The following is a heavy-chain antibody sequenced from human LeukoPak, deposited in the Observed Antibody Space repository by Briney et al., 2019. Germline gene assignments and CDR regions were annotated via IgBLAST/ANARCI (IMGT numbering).Heavy chain of an antibody. CDR2: ISSSSSYI. Sequence: GGSLRLSCAASGFTFSNAWMSWVRQAPGKGLEWVSSISSSSSYIYYADSVKGRFTISRDNAKNSLYLQMNSLRAEDTAVYYCARDRNFAFDYWGQGTLVTVSS. J-gene: IGHJ4*02. D-gene: IGHD1-7*01. V-gene: IGHV3-21*01. CDR1: GFTFSNAW. CDR3: ARDRNFAFDY.